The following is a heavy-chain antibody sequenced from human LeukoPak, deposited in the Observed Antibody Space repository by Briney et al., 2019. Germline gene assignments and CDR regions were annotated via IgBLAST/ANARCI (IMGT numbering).Heavy chain of an antibody. V-gene: IGHV4-59*01. CDR1: GDSISGFY. D-gene: IGHD2-21*01. J-gene: IGHJ4*02. CDR2: IYYSGST. Sequence: SETLSLTCTVSGDSISGFYWTWIRQPPGKGLEWIGYIYYSGSTNYNPSLKSRVTISVDTSNNQFSLKLSSVTGADPAVYYCARGVVIAPQTFDYWGQGTLVTVSS. CDR3: ARGVVIAPQTFDY.